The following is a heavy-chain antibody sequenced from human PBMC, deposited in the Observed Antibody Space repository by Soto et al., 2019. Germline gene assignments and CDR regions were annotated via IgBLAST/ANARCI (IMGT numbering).Heavy chain of an antibody. V-gene: IGHV3-33*01. CDR3: GRGYNYADY. J-gene: IGHJ4*02. D-gene: IGHD5-18*01. Sequence: GSLRLSCAASGFSFSTYGMQWVRQAPGKGLEWVAEIWYDGSNDFYSDSVKGRFTISRDNAKNTLFLQMNSLRAEDTAMYYCGRGYNYADYWGQGTQGTVSS. CDR1: GFSFSTYG. CDR2: IWYDGSND.